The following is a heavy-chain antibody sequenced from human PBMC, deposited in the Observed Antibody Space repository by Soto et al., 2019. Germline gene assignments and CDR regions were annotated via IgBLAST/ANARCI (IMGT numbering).Heavy chain of an antibody. CDR3: ARRIAGNWFDP. CDR2: INHSGST. CDR1: GGSFSGYY. D-gene: IGHD2-21*01. J-gene: IGHJ5*02. Sequence: QVQLQQWGAGLLKPSETLSLTCAVYGGSFSGYYWSWIRQPPGKGLEWIGEINHSGSTNYNPSLKSRVTISVDTYKNQFSLKLVSVAAADTDVYYCARRIAGNWFDPWGQGTLVTVSS. V-gene: IGHV4-34*01.